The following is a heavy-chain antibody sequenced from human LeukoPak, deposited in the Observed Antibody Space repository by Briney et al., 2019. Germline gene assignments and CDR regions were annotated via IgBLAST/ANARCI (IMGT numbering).Heavy chain of an antibody. V-gene: IGHV3-48*03. CDR2: INHNGETI. J-gene: IGHJ6*02. Sequence: PGGSLRLSCAASGFPFGLYVMSWVRQAPGKGLEWVAYINHNGETIYYPDSVKGRFTISRDNAKNTLYLQMNSLRAEDTAVYYCARGDTYYDFWSGYYTRSWEYYYYYGMDVWGQGTTVTVSS. CDR3: ARGDTYYDFWSGYYTRSWEYYYYYGMDV. D-gene: IGHD3-3*01. CDR1: GFPFGLYV.